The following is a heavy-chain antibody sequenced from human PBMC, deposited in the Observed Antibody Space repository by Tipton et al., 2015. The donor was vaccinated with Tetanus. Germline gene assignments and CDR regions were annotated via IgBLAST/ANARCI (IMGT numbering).Heavy chain of an antibody. J-gene: IGHJ4*02. D-gene: IGHD4-17*01. CDR3: ARSYGDTFLFRLDY. CDR1: GGSISGSEYY. V-gene: IGHV4-61*05. Sequence: LRLSCTVSGGSISGSEYYWGWIRQPPGMGLEWIGHISHSGSASYNPSLKSRVTISLDTSKNQFSLTLRSVTAADTAVYYCARSYGDTFLFRLDYWGQGALVTVSS. CDR2: ISHSGSA.